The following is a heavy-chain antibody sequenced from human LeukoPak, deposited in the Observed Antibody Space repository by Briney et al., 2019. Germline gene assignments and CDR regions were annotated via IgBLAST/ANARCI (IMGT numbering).Heavy chain of an antibody. CDR3: AKDYSGSSSWIDY. CDR2: ISYDGSNE. D-gene: IGHD6-13*01. J-gene: IGHJ4*02. V-gene: IGHV3-30*18. CDR1: GFTFSSYG. Sequence: PGRSLRLSCAASGFTFSSYGMHWVRQAPGKGLEWVAVISYDGSNEYYADSVKGRFTISRDNSKNTLYLQMNSLRAEDTAVYYCAKDYSGSSSWIDYWGQGTLVTVSS.